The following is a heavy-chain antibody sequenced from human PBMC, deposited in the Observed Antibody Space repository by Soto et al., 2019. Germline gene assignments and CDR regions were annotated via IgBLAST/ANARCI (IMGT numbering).Heavy chain of an antibody. D-gene: IGHD3-10*01. CDR1: GFTFTSYN. V-gene: IGHV3-21*02. Sequence: EVQLVESGGGLVKPGGSLRLSCAASGFTFTSYNIYWFRQAPGKGLEWVSSISPYDHSFYYADSVKGRFTVSKDNAKSSVFLQMDSLRAEDTAIYYCARELSTIIRAYNWGQGTLVIVSS. CDR2: ISPYDHSF. J-gene: IGHJ4*02. CDR3: ARELSTIIRAYN.